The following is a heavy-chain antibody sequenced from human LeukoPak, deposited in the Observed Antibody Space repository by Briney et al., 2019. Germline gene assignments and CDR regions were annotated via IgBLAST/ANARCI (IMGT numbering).Heavy chain of an antibody. J-gene: IGHJ5*02. Sequence: GGSLRLSCAASGFTFDDYGMDWVRQAPGKGLEWVSLISGDGGSSHQAVSVKGRFTISRDNSKNSLYLQMNSLRTEDTALYYCAKDMGGSGRNWASNWFDPWGQGTLVTVSS. CDR1: GFTFDDYG. CDR2: ISGDGGSS. V-gene: IGHV3-43*02. CDR3: AKDMGGSGRNWASNWFDP. D-gene: IGHD1-26*01.